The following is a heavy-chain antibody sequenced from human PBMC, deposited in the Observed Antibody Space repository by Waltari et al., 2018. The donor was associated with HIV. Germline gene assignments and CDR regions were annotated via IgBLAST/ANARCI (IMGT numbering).Heavy chain of an antibody. D-gene: IGHD5-18*01. V-gene: IGHV1-46*01. Sequence: QVQLVQSGAEVKKPGASVKVSCTASGDTFSTYYMNRVRKATGPGLEWMGIICPSSSTTNYAQKFQGKVTMTRDTSTSTVYMALSSLRSEDTTIYYCARGVPVDTTMGKYYYYAMDGWGQGTTVTVSS. CDR3: ARGVPVDTTMGKYYYYAMDG. CDR2: ICPSSSTT. J-gene: IGHJ6*02. CDR1: GDTFSTYY.